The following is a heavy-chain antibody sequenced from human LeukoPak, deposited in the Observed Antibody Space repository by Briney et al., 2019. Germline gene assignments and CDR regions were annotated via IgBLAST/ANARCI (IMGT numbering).Heavy chain of an antibody. J-gene: IGHJ5*02. CDR2: ISGGGGVT. CDR1: GFTFSTYA. CDR3: AKGSVPVGPLYDP. V-gene: IGHV3-23*01. D-gene: IGHD2-2*01. Sequence: GGPLRLSCAPSGFTFSTYAMSWLRQAPGKGLEWVSGISGGGGVTYYADSVKGRFTISRDNSKHTLYLQMNSLRAEDTAVYYCAKGSVPVGPLYDPWGQGTLVTVSS.